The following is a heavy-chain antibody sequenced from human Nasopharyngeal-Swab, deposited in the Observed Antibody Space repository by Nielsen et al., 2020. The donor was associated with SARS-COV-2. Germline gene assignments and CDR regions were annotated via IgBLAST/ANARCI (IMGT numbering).Heavy chain of an antibody. D-gene: IGHD1-26*01. J-gene: IGHJ5*02. Sequence: VRQAPGKGLEWIGEALHDGRTSYHSTLESRVTISIYTSRNQFSLRLTSVTAADTAVYYCAKEGSGSPALSWGQGILVTVSS. V-gene: IGHV4-4*02. CDR2: ALHDGRT. CDR3: AKEGSGSPALS.